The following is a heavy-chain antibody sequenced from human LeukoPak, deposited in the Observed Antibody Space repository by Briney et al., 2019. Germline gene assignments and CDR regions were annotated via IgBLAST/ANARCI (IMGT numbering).Heavy chain of an antibody. J-gene: IGHJ6*03. V-gene: IGHV4-59*01. CDR1: GGSISSYY. Sequence: SETLSLTCPVSGGSISSYYWSWIRQPPGKGLEWIGYIYYSGSTNYNPSLKSRVTISVDASKNQFSLKLSSVTAADTAVYYCARVPLVGYCSGGSCYRSYYYYYYMDVWGKGTTVTVSS. D-gene: IGHD2-15*01. CDR2: IYYSGST. CDR3: ARVPLVGYCSGGSCYRSYYYYYYMDV.